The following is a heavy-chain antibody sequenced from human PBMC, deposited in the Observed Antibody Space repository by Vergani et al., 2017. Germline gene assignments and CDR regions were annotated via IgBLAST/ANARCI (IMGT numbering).Heavy chain of an antibody. Sequence: QVLLVQSGAEVKKPGASLRVSCKTSGYTFTNYYIHWVRQAPGQGLEWMGIINPSGGSTTYAQQFQGRLTMTRDTSTSTVYMDLSNLRSEDTAVYYCARPHGDILPPDPRRLDYWGQGTLVTVSS. V-gene: IGHV1-46*03. CDR1: GYTFTNYY. CDR3: ARPHGDILPPDPRRLDY. J-gene: IGHJ4*02. CDR2: INPSGGST.